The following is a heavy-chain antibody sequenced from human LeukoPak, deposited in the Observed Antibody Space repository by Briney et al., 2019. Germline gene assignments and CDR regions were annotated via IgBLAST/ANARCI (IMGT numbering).Heavy chain of an antibody. Sequence: SETLSLTCTVSGGSISSYYWSWIRQPPGKGLGWIGYIYYSGSTNYNPSLKSRVTISVDTSKNQFSLKLSSVTAADTAVYYCAREKAEGSGSYSWFDPWGQGTLVTVSS. CDR1: GGSISSYY. CDR3: AREKAEGSGSYSWFDP. CDR2: IYYSGST. J-gene: IGHJ5*02. D-gene: IGHD3-10*01. V-gene: IGHV4-59*01.